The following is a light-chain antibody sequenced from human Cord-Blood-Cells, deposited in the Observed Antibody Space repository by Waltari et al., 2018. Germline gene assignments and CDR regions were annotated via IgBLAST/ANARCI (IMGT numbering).Light chain of an antibody. J-gene: IGKJ1*01. CDR2: GAS. CDR3: QQYGSSPT. V-gene: IGKV3-20*01. Sequence: ETVLTQSPVTLSLSLGERATVSCRASQSVSSSYLAWYQQKPGQAPRLLIYGASSRATGIPDRFSGSGSGTDFTLTISRLEPEDFAVYYCQQYGSSPTFGQGTKVEIK. CDR1: QSVSSSY.